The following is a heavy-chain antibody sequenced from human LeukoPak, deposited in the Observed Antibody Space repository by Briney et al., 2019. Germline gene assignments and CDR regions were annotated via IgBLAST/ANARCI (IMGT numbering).Heavy chain of an antibody. CDR1: GGSVSSGSYY. Sequence: SETLSLTCTVSGGSVSSGSYYWSWIRQPPGKGLEWIGYIYYSGSTNYNPSLKSRVTISVDTSKNQFSLKLSSVTAADTAVYYCAKDGCSSTSCYSWRYYYYGMDVWGQGTTVTVSS. CDR2: IYYSGST. J-gene: IGHJ6*02. V-gene: IGHV4-61*01. D-gene: IGHD2-2*02. CDR3: AKDGCSSTSCYSWRYYYYGMDV.